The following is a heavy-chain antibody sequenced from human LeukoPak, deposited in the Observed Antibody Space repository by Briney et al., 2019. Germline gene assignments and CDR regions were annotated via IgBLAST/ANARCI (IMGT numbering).Heavy chain of an antibody. J-gene: IGHJ6*03. CDR1: GYTFTSYG. D-gene: IGHD2-2*01. V-gene: IGHV1-18*01. CDR3: ATVVPAAPPGGYYYMDV. Sequence: GASVKVSCKASGYTFTSYGISWVRQAPGQGLEWMGWISAYNGNTNYAQKLQGRVTMTTDTSTSTAYMELRSLRSDDTAVYYCATVVPAAPPGGYYYMDVWGEGTTVTVSS. CDR2: ISAYNGNT.